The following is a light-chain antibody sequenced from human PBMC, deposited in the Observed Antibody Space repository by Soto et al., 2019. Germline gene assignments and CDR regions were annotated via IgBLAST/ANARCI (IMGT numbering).Light chain of an antibody. J-gene: IGKJ4*01. CDR2: KAS. CDR3: QQYETYPLI. V-gene: IGKV1-5*03. CDR1: QNINTW. Sequence: DIQMTQSPSTLSASVGDRVTITCRASQNINTWLAWYQQKPGKAPYLLIYKASNLQSGVPSRFSGSASGTEFTLTISSLQPDDIATYYCQQYETYPLIYGGGTKVEI.